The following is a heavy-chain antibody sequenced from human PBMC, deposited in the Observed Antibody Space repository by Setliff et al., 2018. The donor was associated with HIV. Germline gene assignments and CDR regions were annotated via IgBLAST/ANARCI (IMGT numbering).Heavy chain of an antibody. CDR1: GFTFRSYW. CDR3: ARDGGFSTPYDY. D-gene: IGHD2-15*01. V-gene: IGHV3-74*01. J-gene: IGHJ4*02. Sequence: LRLSCAASGFTFRSYWVHWVRQAPGKGLVWVSYITADGSNTKYTDSVKGRFTITRDNAKNTVFLQMNSLRVEDTAVYYCARDGGFSTPYDYWGQGALVTVSS. CDR2: ITADGSNT.